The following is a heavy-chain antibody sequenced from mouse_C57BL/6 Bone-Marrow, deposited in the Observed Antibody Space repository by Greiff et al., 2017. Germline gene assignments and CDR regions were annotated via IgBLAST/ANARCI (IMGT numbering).Heavy chain of an antibody. Sequence: VQLQQSGPELVKPGASVKIPCKASGYTFTDYNMDWVKQSHGKSLEWIGDINPNNGGTIYNQKFKGKATLTVDKSSSTAYMELRSLTSEDTAVYYCAAVYDGYLSYAMDYWGQGTSVTVSS. V-gene: IGHV1-18*01. CDR1: GYTFTDYN. D-gene: IGHD2-3*01. CDR3: AAVYDGYLSYAMDY. J-gene: IGHJ4*01. CDR2: INPNNGGT.